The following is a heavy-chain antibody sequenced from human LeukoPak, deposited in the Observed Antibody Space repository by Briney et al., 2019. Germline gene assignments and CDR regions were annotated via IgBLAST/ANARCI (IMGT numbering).Heavy chain of an antibody. J-gene: IGHJ6*03. Sequence: ASVKVSSKASGYTFTSYYMHWVRQDPGQGLEWMGIINPSGGSTSYAQKFQGRVTMTRDMSTSTVYMELSSLRSEDTAVYYCARAITGTTYYYMDVWGKGTTVTVSS. CDR1: GYTFTSYY. CDR2: INPSGGST. D-gene: IGHD1-7*01. CDR3: ARAITGTTYYYMDV. V-gene: IGHV1-46*01.